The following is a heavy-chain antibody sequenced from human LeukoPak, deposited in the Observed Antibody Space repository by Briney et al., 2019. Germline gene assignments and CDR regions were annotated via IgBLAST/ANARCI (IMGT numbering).Heavy chain of an antibody. V-gene: IGHV3-9*01. D-gene: IGHD3-10*01. CDR1: ECTFDHA. Sequence: SLRLSCTVSECTFDHAMHWIRQPPGKGLELVSGIGWNSARTGYADSVRGRFTISRDNAKNSLYLQMNSLRAEDTALYYCGKDISAGGMDVWGQGTTVTVSS. CDR2: IGWNSART. J-gene: IGHJ6*02. CDR3: GKDISAGGMDV.